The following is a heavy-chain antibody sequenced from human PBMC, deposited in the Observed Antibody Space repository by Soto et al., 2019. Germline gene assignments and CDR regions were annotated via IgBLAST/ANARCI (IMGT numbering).Heavy chain of an antibody. J-gene: IGHJ4*02. Sequence: GASVKVSCKVSGYTLTELSMHWVRQAPGKGLEWMGGFDPEDGETIYAQKFQGRVTMTEDTSTDTAYMELSSLRSEDTAVYYCATSIRITGTTSFDYWGQGTLVTVSS. V-gene: IGHV1-24*01. D-gene: IGHD1-7*01. CDR3: ATSIRITGTTSFDY. CDR2: FDPEDGET. CDR1: GYTLTELS.